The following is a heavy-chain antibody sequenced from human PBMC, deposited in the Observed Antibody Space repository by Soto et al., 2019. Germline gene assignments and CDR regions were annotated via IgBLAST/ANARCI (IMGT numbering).Heavy chain of an antibody. Sequence: QVQLQESGPGLVKPSQTLSLTCSVSGGSINNYEYYWTWIRQPPGEGLEWIGHIYYTGSTSYNPSLKSRATISLETSKNQFSLKLNSLTAADTAVYYCARDRSNSPDFSDSWGQGTLVTVSS. CDR2: IYYTGST. V-gene: IGHV4-30-4*01. CDR1: GGSINNYEYY. CDR3: ARDRSNSPDFSDS. D-gene: IGHD1-1*01. J-gene: IGHJ4*02.